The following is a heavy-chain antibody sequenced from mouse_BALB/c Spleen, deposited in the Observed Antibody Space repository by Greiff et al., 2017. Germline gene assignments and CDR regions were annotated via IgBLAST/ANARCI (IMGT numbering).Heavy chain of an antibody. J-gene: IGHJ4*01. CDR1: GYSFTGYT. V-gene: IGHV1-18*01. CDR2: INPYNGGT. Sequence: EVKLLESGPELVKPGASMKISCKASGYSFTGYTMNWVKQSHGKNLEWIGLINPYNGGTSYNQKFKGKATLTVDKSSSTAYMELLSLTSEDSAVYYCARLRYGDYYAMDYWGQGTSVTVSS. D-gene: IGHD2-14*01. CDR3: ARLRYGDYYAMDY.